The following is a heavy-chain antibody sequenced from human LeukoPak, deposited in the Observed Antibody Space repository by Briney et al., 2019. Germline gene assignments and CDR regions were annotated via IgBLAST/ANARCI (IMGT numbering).Heavy chain of an antibody. D-gene: IGHD6-13*01. Sequence: SETLSLTCAVYGGSFSGYYWSWIRQPPGKGLEWIGEINHSGSTNYNPSIKSRVSISVDTSKNQFSLKLSSVTAADTAVYYCARESIAAALGYWGQGTLVTVSS. CDR2: INHSGST. V-gene: IGHV4-34*01. J-gene: IGHJ4*02. CDR1: GGSFSGYY. CDR3: ARESIAAALGY.